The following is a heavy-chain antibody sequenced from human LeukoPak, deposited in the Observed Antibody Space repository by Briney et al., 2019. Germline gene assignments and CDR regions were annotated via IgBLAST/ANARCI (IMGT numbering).Heavy chain of an antibody. CDR3: AKAPYYDFWSAKGAFFDY. D-gene: IGHD3-3*01. V-gene: IGHV3-30*18. CDR1: GFTFSSYG. Sequence: PGGSLRLSCAASGFTFSSYGMHWVRQAPGKGLEWVAVISYDGSNKYYADSVKGRFTISRDNSKNTLYLQMNSLRAEDTAVYYCAKAPYYDFWSAKGAFFDYWGQGTLVTVSS. J-gene: IGHJ4*02. CDR2: ISYDGSNK.